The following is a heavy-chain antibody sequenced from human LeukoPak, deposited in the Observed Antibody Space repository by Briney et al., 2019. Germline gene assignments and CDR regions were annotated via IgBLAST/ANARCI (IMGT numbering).Heavy chain of an antibody. Sequence: PGGSLRLSCAASGFSFSNYWMRWVRQAPGRGLEWLAAIRQDGKEIYYADSVKARFTISRDNTKKSVYLQMNRLRAEVTAVYYCSKEDFDLWGQGSLVTVSS. CDR1: GFSFSNYW. CDR2: IRQDGKEI. D-gene: IGHD3-9*01. J-gene: IGHJ1*01. V-gene: IGHV3-7*01. CDR3: SKEDFDL.